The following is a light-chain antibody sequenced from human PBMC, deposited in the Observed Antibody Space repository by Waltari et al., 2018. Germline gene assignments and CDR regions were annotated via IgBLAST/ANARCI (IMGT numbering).Light chain of an antibody. V-gene: IGKV4-1*01. J-gene: IGKJ4*01. CDR3: QQYHSPPQT. CDR2: WAS. CDR1: QSVLYTTNNKNH. Sequence: DIVMTQSPDSLAVSLGERATINCKSSQSVLYTTNNKNHLAWYQQKPGQPPKLLIYWASTRESGVPDRFSGSGSGTNFTLTISSLQAEDVAVYYCQQYHSPPQTFGGGTKVEIK.